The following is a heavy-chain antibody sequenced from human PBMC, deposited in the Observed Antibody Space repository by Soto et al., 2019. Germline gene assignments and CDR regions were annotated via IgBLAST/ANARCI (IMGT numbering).Heavy chain of an antibody. CDR3: ARKVLFCDF. J-gene: IGHJ4*02. V-gene: IGHV1-18*01. CDR2: ISPYYGNT. Sequence: QVQLLQSGPEVTKPGASVKVSCKTSGYNFTDFSITWVRQAPGQGLEWMGWISPYYGNTKYAEKFQDRVTMTADTSTNTVYLELRTLRSGDTAIYYGARKVLFCDFWGQGALVTVSS. CDR1: GYNFTDFS. D-gene: IGHD3-9*01.